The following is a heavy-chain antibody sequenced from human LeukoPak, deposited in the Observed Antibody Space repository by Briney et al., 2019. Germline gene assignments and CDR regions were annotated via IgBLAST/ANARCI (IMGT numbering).Heavy chain of an antibody. D-gene: IGHD5-12*01. CDR3: ARGPHGLRGPFDY. J-gene: IGHJ4*02. CDR2: IRYDGSNK. Sequence: GGSLRLSCAASGFTFSSYGMHWVRQAPGKGLEWVAFIRYDGSNKYYADSVKGRFTISRDNSKNTLYLQMNSLRAEDTAVYYCARGPHGLRGPFDYWGQGTLVTVSS. V-gene: IGHV3-30*02. CDR1: GFTFSSYG.